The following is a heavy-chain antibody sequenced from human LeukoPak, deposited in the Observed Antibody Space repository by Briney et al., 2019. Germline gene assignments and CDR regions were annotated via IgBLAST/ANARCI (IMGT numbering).Heavy chain of an antibody. CDR1: GYTFTSYY. J-gene: IGHJ5*02. V-gene: IGHV1-46*01. Sequence: ASVKVSCKASGYTFTSYYMHWVRQAPGQGLEWMGIINPSGGSTSYAQKFQGRATMTRDTSTSTVYMELSSLRSEDTAVYYCARGPVYDSSGYYYDSWFDPWGQGTLVTVSS. CDR2: INPSGGST. D-gene: IGHD3-22*01. CDR3: ARGPVYDSSGYYYDSWFDP.